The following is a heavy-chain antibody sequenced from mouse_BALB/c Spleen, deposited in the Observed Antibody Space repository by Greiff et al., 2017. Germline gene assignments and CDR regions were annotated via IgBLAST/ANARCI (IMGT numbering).Heavy chain of an antibody. J-gene: IGHJ1*01. D-gene: IGHD1-1*01. Sequence: EVKLMESGPGLVKPSQSLSLTCTVTGYSITSDYAWNWIRQFPGNKLEWMGYISYSGSTSYNPSLKSRISITRDTSKNQFFLQLNSVTTEDTATYYCARTYGSSHWYFDVWGAGTTVTVSS. CDR1: GYSITSDYA. CDR2: ISYSGST. CDR3: ARTYGSSHWYFDV. V-gene: IGHV3-2*02.